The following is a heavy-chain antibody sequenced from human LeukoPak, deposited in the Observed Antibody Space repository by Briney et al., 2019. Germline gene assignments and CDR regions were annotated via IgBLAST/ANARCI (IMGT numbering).Heavy chain of an antibody. V-gene: IGHV4-31*03. Sequence: SETLSLTCTVSGGSISSGGYYWSWIRQHPRKGLEWIGYIYYSGSTYYSPSLKSRVTISVDTSKNQFSLKLSSVTAADTAVYYCASSRGSLTARYYYYGMDVWGQGTTVTVSS. J-gene: IGHJ6*02. D-gene: IGHD1-26*01. CDR3: ASSRGSLTARYYYYGMDV. CDR1: GGSISSGGYY. CDR2: IYYSGST.